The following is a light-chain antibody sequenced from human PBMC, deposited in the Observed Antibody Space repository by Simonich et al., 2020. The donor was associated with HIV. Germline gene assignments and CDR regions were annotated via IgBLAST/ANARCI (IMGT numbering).Light chain of an antibody. CDR3: QQYNSYSWT. CDR2: KAS. Sequence: DIQMTQSPSTLSASVGDRVTITCRASQSISNWLAWYQQKPGKAPKLRIYKASSLESGDPSRFSGSGSGTQFTLTISSLQPDDFATYYCQQYNSYSWTFGQGTKVEIK. V-gene: IGKV1-5*03. J-gene: IGKJ1*01. CDR1: QSISNW.